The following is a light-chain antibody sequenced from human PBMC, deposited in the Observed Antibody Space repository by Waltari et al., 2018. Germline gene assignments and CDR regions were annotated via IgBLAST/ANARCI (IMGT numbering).Light chain of an antibody. J-gene: IGLJ3*02. CDR3: AAWDDSLDGPV. CDR1: RPNTGLHF. CDR2: TNN. Sequence: QSVLTQPPSVSATPGQRVTIPSSGSRPNTGLHFLTWYQQLPGTAPKLLIHTNNQRPSGVPDRFSGSKSGTSASLAISGLQSEDEAEYYCAAWDDSLDGPVFGGGTKLTVL. V-gene: IGLV1-44*01.